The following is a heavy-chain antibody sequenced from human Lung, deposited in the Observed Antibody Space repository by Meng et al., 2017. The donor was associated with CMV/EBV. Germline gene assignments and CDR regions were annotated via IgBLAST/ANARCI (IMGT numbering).Heavy chain of an antibody. CDR1: GFTFGSYA. J-gene: IGHJ4*02. CDR2: ISGNGYST. Sequence: SXAASGFTFGSYAMTWVRQAPGKGLQWVSSISGNGYSTYYADSVKGRFTISRDNSNNTLFLQMNSLRADDTAVYYCAKDRHTSSAPYYFDSWSQGALVTVSS. V-gene: IGHV3-23*01. CDR3: AKDRHTSSAPYYFDS.